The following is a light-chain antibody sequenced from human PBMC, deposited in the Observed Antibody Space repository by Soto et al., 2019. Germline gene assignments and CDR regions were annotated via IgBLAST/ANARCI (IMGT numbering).Light chain of an antibody. J-gene: IGKJ4*01. Sequence: IELPQSPSSVSVSVGDTVNITLGASQGINSYLALYQQKPGKVPQLLIYEASTLQSGVPSRFSGSGSGTDFTLTISSLQAEDFATYYCQQTRSYPSTFGGGTKVDIK. CDR1: QGINSY. CDR3: QQTRSYPST. V-gene: IGKV1-9*01. CDR2: EAS.